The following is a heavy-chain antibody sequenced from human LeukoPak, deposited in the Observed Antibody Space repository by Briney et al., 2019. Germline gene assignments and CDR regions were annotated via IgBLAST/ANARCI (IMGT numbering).Heavy chain of an antibody. D-gene: IGHD3-10*01. J-gene: IGHJ4*02. CDR3: ARIYLVYYGSESYKYYFDY. CDR1: GGSMSVHY. V-gene: IGHV4-59*11. Sequence: SKTLSLTCTVSGGSMSVHYWSWIRQTPGKGLEWIGHIYYTGATTYNPSLKSPDSISVDTSKNQFSLRLTSVTAADTAVYFCARIYLVYYGSESYKYYFDYWGQGMLVTVSS. CDR2: IYYTGAT.